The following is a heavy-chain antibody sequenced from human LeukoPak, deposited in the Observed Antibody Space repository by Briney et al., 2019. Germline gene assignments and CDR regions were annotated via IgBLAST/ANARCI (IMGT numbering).Heavy chain of an antibody. D-gene: IGHD3-10*01. V-gene: IGHV3-74*01. CDR1: GFTFITYW. Sequence: GGSLRLSCAASGFTFITYWMHWVRQAPGKGLVWVSRISSDGSSTSHADSVKCRFSISRDNAKNTLYLQMNSLRAEDTAVYYCVRESRSGSQIDYWGQGTLVTVSS. CDR3: VRESRSGSQIDY. CDR2: ISSDGSST. J-gene: IGHJ4*02.